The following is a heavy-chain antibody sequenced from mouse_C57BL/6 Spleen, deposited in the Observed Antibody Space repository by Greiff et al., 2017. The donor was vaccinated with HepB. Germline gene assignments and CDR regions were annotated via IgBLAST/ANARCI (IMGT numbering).Heavy chain of an antibody. J-gene: IGHJ1*03. CDR2: IRNKANGYTT. V-gene: IGHV7-3*01. CDR3: ARYMDLDV. CDR1: GFTFTDYY. Sequence: EVKLVESGGGLVQPGGSLSLSCAASGFTFTDYYMSWVRQPPGKALEWLGFIRNKANGYTTEYSASVKVRFTISRDNSQSILYLQMNALRAEDSATYYCARYMDLDVWGTGTTVTVSS.